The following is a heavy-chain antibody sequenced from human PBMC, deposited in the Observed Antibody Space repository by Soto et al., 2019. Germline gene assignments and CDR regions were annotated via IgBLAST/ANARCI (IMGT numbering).Heavy chain of an antibody. CDR1: GYTFTSYG. V-gene: IGHV1-18*04. D-gene: IGHD2-21*02. CDR3: ARDLREAYCVGDCYRVMAKYDAFDI. Sequence: QVQLVQSGAEVKKPGASVKVSCKASGYTFTSYGISWVRQAPGQGLEWMGWISAYNGNTNYAQKLQGRVTMTTDTSTSTAYMELRSLRSDDTAGYYCARDLREAYCVGDCYRVMAKYDAFDIWGQGTMVTVSS. J-gene: IGHJ3*02. CDR2: ISAYNGNT.